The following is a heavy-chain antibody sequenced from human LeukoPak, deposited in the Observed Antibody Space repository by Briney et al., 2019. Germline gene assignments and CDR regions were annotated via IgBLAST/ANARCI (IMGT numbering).Heavy chain of an antibody. CDR3: ARGVRAAAAWFDP. CDR2: INHSGST. J-gene: IGHJ5*02. D-gene: IGHD6-13*01. Sequence: SETLSLTCAVYGGSFSGYYWSWIRQPPGKGLEWIGEINHSGSTNYNPSLKSRVTISVDMSKNQFSLKLSSVTAAGTAVYYCARGVRAAAAWFDPWGQGTLVTVSS. CDR1: GGSFSGYY. V-gene: IGHV4-34*01.